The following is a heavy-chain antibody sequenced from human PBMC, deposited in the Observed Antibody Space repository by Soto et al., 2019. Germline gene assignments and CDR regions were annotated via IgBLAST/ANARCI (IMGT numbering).Heavy chain of an antibody. D-gene: IGHD2-15*01. CDR1: GGSFSGYY. CDR2: INHSGST. Sequence: SETLSLTCAVYGGSFSGYYWNWIRQPPGKGLEWIGEINHSGSTNYNPSLKSRVTISVDTSKNQFSLKLSSVTAADTAVYYCVMVVVGGLQGEYWGQGTLVTVSS. J-gene: IGHJ4*02. V-gene: IGHV4-34*01. CDR3: VMVVVGGLQGEY.